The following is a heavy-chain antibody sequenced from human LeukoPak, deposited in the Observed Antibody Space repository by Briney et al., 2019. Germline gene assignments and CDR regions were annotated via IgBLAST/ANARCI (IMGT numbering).Heavy chain of an antibody. Sequence: GGSLRLSCAASGFTFISYGMHWVRQAPGKGLEWVAFIRYDGSNKYYADSVKGRFTISRDNSKNTLYLQMNSLRAEDTAVYYCAKDFVLYGSGSCFDYWGQGTLVTVSS. CDR2: IRYDGSNK. CDR1: GFTFISYG. V-gene: IGHV3-30*02. J-gene: IGHJ4*02. CDR3: AKDFVLYGSGSCFDY. D-gene: IGHD3-10*01.